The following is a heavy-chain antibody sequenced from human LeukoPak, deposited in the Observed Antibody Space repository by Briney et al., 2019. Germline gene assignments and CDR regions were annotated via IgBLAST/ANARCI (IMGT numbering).Heavy chain of an antibody. D-gene: IGHD3-10*01. J-gene: IGHJ4*02. CDR1: GFTFSDYY. CDR3: ARDGITMRILEY. Sequence: GGSLRLSCAASGFTFSDYYMSWIRQAPGKGLEWVSSITSSSIYKYYADSMKGRFTISRDNAKNSLYLQMDSLRAEDTAVYYCARDGITMRILEYWGQGTLVTVSS. V-gene: IGHV3-11*06. CDR2: ITSSSIYK.